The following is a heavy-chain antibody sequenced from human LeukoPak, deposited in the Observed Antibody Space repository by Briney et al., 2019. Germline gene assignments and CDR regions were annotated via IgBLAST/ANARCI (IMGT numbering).Heavy chain of an antibody. V-gene: IGHV4-39*01. D-gene: IGHD3-10*01. CDR1: GGSISITTYY. Sequence: SETLSLTCTVSGGSISITTYYWGWIRQPPGKGLEWIGTIYFSGSTYYNPSLKRRVTISVDTSKNQFSLKLSSVTAADTAVYYCARGAKSYGGDYYYYYYMDVWGKGTTVTVSS. CDR2: IYFSGST. J-gene: IGHJ6*03. CDR3: ARGAKSYGGDYYYYYYMDV.